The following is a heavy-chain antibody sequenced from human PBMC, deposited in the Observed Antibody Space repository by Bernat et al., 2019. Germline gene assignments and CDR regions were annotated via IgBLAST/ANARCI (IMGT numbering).Heavy chain of an antibody. D-gene: IGHD6-13*01. Sequence: QVQLVESGGGVVQPGRSLRLSCAASGFTFSSYAMHWVRQATGKGLEWVAVISYDGSNKYYADSVKGRFTISRDKSKNTLYLQMNSLRAEDTAVYYCARGDSSSWYESCGDYWGQGTPVTVSS. CDR1: GFTFSSYA. CDR3: ARGDSSSWYESCGDY. J-gene: IGHJ4*02. V-gene: IGHV3-30-3*01. CDR2: ISYDGSNK.